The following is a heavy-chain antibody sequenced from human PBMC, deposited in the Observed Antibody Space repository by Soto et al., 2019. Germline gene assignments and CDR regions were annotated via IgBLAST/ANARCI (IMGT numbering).Heavy chain of an antibody. Sequence: QLQLQESGSGLVKPSQTLSLTCAVSGGSISSGGYSWSWIRQPPGKGLEWIGYIYHSGSTYYNPYLKRRVNMPVDRYQYQFHQKMRSVPAADTAVYYCASKSYYGGMDVWGQGTPVTVSS. J-gene: IGHJ6*02. D-gene: IGHD3-10*01. V-gene: IGHV4-30-2*01. CDR3: ASKSYYGGMDV. CDR2: IYHSGST. CDR1: GGSISSGGYS.